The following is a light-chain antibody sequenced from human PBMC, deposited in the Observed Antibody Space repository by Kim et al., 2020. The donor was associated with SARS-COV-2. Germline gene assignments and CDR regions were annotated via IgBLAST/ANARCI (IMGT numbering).Light chain of an antibody. CDR3: QQVNSYPPT. Sequence: ASGGDRVTITCRASQGISNYLAWYQQKPGKGPKVLIYDASNLESGVPSRFSGSGSGTDFTLSISSLQPEDFATYYCQQVNSYPPTFGQGTRLEIK. V-gene: IGKV1-13*02. J-gene: IGKJ5*01. CDR1: QGISNY. CDR2: DAS.